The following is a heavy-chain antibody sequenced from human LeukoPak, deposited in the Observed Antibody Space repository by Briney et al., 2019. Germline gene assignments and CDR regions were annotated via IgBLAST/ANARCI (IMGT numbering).Heavy chain of an antibody. D-gene: IGHD3-9*01. CDR1: GFTFSSYW. CDR2: INGDGRNI. Sequence: GGSLRLSCAASGFTFSSYWMSWVRQAPRKGLVWVSRINGDGRNINYADSVRGRFTISRDNAKNTLYLQMNTLRVEDTAVYYCTRDLMDYDASTGLHHYYMDVWGQGTTVTVSS. J-gene: IGHJ6*02. CDR3: TRDLMDYDASTGLHHYYMDV. V-gene: IGHV3-74*01.